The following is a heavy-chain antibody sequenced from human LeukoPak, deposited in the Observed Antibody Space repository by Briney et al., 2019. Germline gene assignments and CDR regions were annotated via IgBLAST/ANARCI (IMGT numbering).Heavy chain of an antibody. CDR3: ARVTAWHGPFDY. CDR1: GYTSTGFY. CDR2: INPSSGST. V-gene: IGHV1-46*01. D-gene: IGHD1-14*01. Sequence: ASVEASSTASGYTSTGFYTGCGPQAPGQGLEWMGVINPSSGSTTYTQKFQGRVTMTRDTSTSTVYMELSSLRSEDTAVYYCARVTAWHGPFDYWGQGTLVTVSS. J-gene: IGHJ4*02.